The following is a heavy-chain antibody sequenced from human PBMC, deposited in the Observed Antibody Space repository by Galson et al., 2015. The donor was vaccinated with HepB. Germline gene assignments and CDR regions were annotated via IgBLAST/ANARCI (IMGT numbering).Heavy chain of an antibody. J-gene: IGHJ4*02. V-gene: IGHV1-69*13. CDR2: IIPIFGTA. Sequence: SVKVSCKASGGIFSSYAISWVRQAPGQGLEWMGGIIPIFGTANYAQKFQGRVTITADESTSTAYMELSSLRSEDTAVYYCARARGITSEIGDYWGQGTLVTVSS. D-gene: IGHD1-20*01. CDR3: ARARGITSEIGDY. CDR1: GGIFSSYA.